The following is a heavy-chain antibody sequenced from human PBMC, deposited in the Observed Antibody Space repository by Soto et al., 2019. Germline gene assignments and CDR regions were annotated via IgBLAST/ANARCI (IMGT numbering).Heavy chain of an antibody. D-gene: IGHD3-22*01. J-gene: IGHJ5*02. CDR1: GGSISSYY. CDR2: IYYSGST. CDR3: ARVEYYYDSSGTRPDWFDP. Sequence: PSETLSLTCTASGGSISSYYWSWIRQPPGKGLEWIGYIYYSGSTNYNPSLKSRVTISVDTSKNQFSLKLSSVTAADTAVYYCARVEYYYDSSGTRPDWFDPWGQGTLVTVSS. V-gene: IGHV4-59*01.